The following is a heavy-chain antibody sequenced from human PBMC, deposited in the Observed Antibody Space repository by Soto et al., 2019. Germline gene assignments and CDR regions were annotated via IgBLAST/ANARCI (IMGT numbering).Heavy chain of an antibody. V-gene: IGHV3-53*01. D-gene: IGHD3-22*01. CDR3: ARSDSSGPYWYFDL. J-gene: IGHJ2*01. CDR2: INSRGGT. CDR1: GFTVSSNY. Sequence: GGSLRLSCAASGFTVSSNYMSWVRQAPGKGLEWVSIINSRGGTYYGDSVKGRFTISRDNSKYTLFLQMNNLRVEDTAVYYCARSDSSGPYWYFDLWGRGTLVTVSS.